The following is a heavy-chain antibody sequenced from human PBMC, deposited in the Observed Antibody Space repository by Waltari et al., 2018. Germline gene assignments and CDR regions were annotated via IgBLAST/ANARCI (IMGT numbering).Heavy chain of an antibody. J-gene: IGHJ4*02. V-gene: IGHV3-30*02. CDR1: GFTFSSYG. CDR3: AKGPLWFREFTFDY. CDR2: IRYDGSNK. Sequence: QVQLVESGGGVVQPGGSLRLSCAASGFTFSSYGMHWVRQAPGKGLEWVAFIRYDGSNKYYADSVKGRFTISRDNSKNTLYLQMNSLRAEDTAVYYCAKGPLWFREFTFDYWGQGTLVTVSS. D-gene: IGHD3-10*01.